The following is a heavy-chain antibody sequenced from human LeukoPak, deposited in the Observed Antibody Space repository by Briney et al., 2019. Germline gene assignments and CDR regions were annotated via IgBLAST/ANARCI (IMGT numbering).Heavy chain of an antibody. CDR2: IIPIFGTA. J-gene: IGHJ5*02. D-gene: IGHD2-2*01. Sequence: SVKVSCXASGGTFSSYAISWVRQAPRQGLEWMGGIIPIFGTANYAQKFQGRVTITADESTSTAYMELSSLRSEDTAVYYCARIEDIVVVPAAPFDPWGQGTLVTVSS. V-gene: IGHV1-69*01. CDR1: GGTFSSYA. CDR3: ARIEDIVVVPAAPFDP.